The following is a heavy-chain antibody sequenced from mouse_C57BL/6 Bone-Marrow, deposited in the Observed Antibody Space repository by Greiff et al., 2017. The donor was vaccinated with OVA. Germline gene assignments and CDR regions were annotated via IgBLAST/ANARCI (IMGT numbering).Heavy chain of an antibody. J-gene: IGHJ3*01. Sequence: VQLQQSGAELVRPGASVKLSCTASGFNIKDDYMHWVKQRPEQGLEWIGWIDPENGDTEYASKFQGKATITADTSSNTAYLQLSSLTSEDTAVYYCTTFYCAWFAYWGQGTLVTVSA. CDR3: TTFYCAWFAY. CDR1: GFNIKDDY. CDR2: IDPENGDT. V-gene: IGHV14-4*01. D-gene: IGHD2-1*01.